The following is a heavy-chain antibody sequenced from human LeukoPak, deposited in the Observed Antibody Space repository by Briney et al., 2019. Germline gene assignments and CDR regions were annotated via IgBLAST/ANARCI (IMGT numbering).Heavy chain of an antibody. CDR2: IYPGDSDI. CDR3: ARHLRTITMVRGVNPNHYYMDV. CDR1: GYTFNSYW. D-gene: IGHD3-10*01. J-gene: IGHJ6*03. Sequence: GESLRISCKGSGYTFNSYWIGWVRQTPGKGLEWMGIIYPGDSDITYSPSFQGQVTISADKSISTAYLQWSSLKASDTAMYYCARHLRTITMVRGVNPNHYYMDVWGKGTTVTVSS. V-gene: IGHV5-51*01.